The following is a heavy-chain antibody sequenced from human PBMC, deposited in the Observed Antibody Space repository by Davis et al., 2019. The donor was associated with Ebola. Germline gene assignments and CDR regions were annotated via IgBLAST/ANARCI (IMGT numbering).Heavy chain of an antibody. D-gene: IGHD5-18*01. CDR3: ARDPGYSYGPYYYYYYGMDV. Sequence: GGSLRLSCAASGFTVSSNYMSWVRQAPGKGLEWVSVIYSGGSTYYADSVKGRFTISRDNSKNTLYLQMNSLRAEDTAVYYCARDPGYSYGPYYYYYYGMDVWGKGTTVTVSS. CDR1: GFTVSSNY. J-gene: IGHJ6*04. CDR2: IYSGGST. V-gene: IGHV3-53*01.